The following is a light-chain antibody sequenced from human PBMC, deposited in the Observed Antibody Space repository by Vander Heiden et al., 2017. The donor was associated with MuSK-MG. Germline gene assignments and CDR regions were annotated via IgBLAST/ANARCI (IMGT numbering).Light chain of an antibody. V-gene: IGKV3-11*01. CDR1: QSVSTY. CDR2: DAS. CDR3: QQDNKWPPLT. Sequence: EVVLTQSRATLSLSPGEGATLSCRASQSVSTYLAWYQQKPGQAPRLLIYDASNRDTGLPARLSGSRYGKDFTLTISSRELEAFALYSSQQDNKWPPLTFGGRTKMEIK. J-gene: IGKJ4*01.